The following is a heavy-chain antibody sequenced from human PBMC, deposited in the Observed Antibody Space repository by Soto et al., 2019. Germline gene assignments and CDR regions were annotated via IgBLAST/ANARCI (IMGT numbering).Heavy chain of an antibody. CDR2: ISHYNFNT. CDR1: GYTFTSYG. V-gene: IGHV1-18*01. CDR3: ATLYCSSATCPLDY. J-gene: IGHJ4*02. D-gene: IGHD2-2*01. Sequence: ASVKVSCKASGYTFTSYGISWVRQAPGHGLEWMGWISHYNFNTNYAQKFQDRVIMTSDISTSTSYMELRSLKSDDTAVYYCATLYCSSATCPLDYWGQGTLVTVYS.